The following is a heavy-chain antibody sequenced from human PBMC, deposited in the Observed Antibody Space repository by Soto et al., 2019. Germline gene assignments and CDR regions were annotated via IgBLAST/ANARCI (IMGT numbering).Heavy chain of an antibody. J-gene: IGHJ5*02. CDR2: ISNYNGDT. Sequence: QVQLVQSGAEVRKPGASVQVSCKASSYTFTRYSINWVRQAPGQGLEWVGWISNYNGDTKYAEKFQGRVTLTTDTFTTTSYMDLRSLTSDDTAMYFCARGDSTGSPTGWFDPWGQGTLVTVLS. D-gene: IGHD6-19*01. CDR1: SYTFTRYS. V-gene: IGHV1-18*04. CDR3: ARGDSTGSPTGWFDP.